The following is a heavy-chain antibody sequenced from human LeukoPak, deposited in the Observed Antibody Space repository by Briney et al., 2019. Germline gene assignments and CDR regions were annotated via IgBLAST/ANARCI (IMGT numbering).Heavy chain of an antibody. J-gene: IGHJ4*02. CDR3: ARFKSGPGCSSASCTDFDY. CDR2: MYHSGTT. V-gene: IGHV4-30-2*01. CDR1: GGSISSGGYS. D-gene: IGHD2-2*01. Sequence: PSQTLSLTCAVSGGSISSGGYSWSWIRQPPGKGLEWIGYMYHSGTTHYNPSLKSRVTISVDRSKNQFSLKVRSVTAADTAVYYCARFKSGPGCSSASCTDFDYWGQGTLVTVSS.